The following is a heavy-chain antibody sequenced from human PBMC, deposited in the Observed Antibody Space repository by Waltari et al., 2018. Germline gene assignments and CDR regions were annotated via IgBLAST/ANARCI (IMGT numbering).Heavy chain of an antibody. CDR2: IYYSGST. J-gene: IGHJ4*02. CDR3: GGGIAAQTFDY. D-gene: IGHD6-13*01. V-gene: IGHV4-59*01. Sequence: QVQLQESGPGLVKPSETLSLTCTVSGGSISRYYWSWIRQPPGKGLEWIGYIYYSGSTNYNPSLKSRVTISVDTSKNQFSLKLSSVTAADTAVYYCGGGIAAQTFDYWGQGTLVTVSS. CDR1: GGSISRYY.